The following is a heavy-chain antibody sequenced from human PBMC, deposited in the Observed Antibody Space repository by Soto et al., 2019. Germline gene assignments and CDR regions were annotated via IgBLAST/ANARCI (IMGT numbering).Heavy chain of an antibody. CDR2: IIPIFGTA. V-gene: IGHV1-69*06. Sequence: SVKVSCKASGGTFSSYAISWVRQAPGQGLEWTGGIIPIFGTANYAQKFQGRVTITADKSTSTAYMELSSLRSEDTAVYYCARVPYYDFWSGYAPRRPMDVWGQGTTVTVS. CDR1: GGTFSSYA. CDR3: ARVPYYDFWSGYAPRRPMDV. J-gene: IGHJ6*02. D-gene: IGHD3-3*01.